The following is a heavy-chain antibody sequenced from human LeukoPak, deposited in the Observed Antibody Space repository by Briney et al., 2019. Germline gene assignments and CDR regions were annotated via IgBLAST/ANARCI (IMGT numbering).Heavy chain of an antibody. CDR2: ISGSGGST. D-gene: IGHD1-14*01. CDR1: GFTFSSYA. V-gene: IGHV3-23*01. J-gene: IGHJ6*02. CDR3: AKTIVPTRNYDYYYGMDV. Sequence: GGSLRLSCAASGFTFSSYAMSWVRQAPGKGLEWVSAISGSGGSTYYADSVKGRFTISRDNSKSTLYLQMKSLRAEDAAVYYCAKTIVPTRNYDYYYGMDVWGQGNPGHRLL.